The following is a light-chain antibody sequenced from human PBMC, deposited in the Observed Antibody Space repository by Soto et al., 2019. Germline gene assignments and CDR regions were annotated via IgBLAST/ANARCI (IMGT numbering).Light chain of an antibody. J-gene: IGKJ1*01. CDR2: GAS. V-gene: IGKV3-20*01. Sequence: EIVLSQSPGTLSLSPGERSTLSCRASQNVDTNYLAWYQQKPGQAPRMXIFGASGRATGIPDRFSGSGSGTDFTLTISRLEPEDFAVYYCQQYGSSSWTFGQGTKVDIK. CDR3: QQYGSSSWT. CDR1: QNVDTNY.